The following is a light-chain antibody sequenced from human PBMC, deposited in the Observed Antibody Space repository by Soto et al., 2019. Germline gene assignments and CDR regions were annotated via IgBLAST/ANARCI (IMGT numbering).Light chain of an antibody. CDR2: AAS. Sequence: VLTQSPGTLSLSPGERATLSCRASQSSSSYLTWYQQRPGQAPRLLIYAASRRATGIPDRFSGSGSGTDFTLTISRLEPEDFAVYYCQQYSTSPITFGQGTR. CDR1: QSSSSY. J-gene: IGKJ5*01. V-gene: IGKV3-20*01. CDR3: QQYSTSPIT.